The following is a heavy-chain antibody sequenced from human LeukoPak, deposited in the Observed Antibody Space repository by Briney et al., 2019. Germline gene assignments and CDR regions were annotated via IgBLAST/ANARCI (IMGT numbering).Heavy chain of an antibody. CDR1: GFTFSSYS. J-gene: IGHJ4*02. V-gene: IGHV3-48*04. CDR3: ARDSESWTETGPRFDY. CDR2: ISSSSSTI. Sequence: QPGGSLRLSCAASGFTFSSYSMNWVRQAPGKGLEWVSYISSSSSTIYYADSVKGRFTISRDNAKNSLYLQMNSLRVEDTAVYYCARDSESWTETGPRFDYWGQGTLVTVSS. D-gene: IGHD3-9*01.